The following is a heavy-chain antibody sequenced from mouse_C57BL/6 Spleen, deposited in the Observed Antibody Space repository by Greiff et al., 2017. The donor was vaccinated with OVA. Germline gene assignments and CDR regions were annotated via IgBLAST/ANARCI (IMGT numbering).Heavy chain of an antibody. D-gene: IGHD1-1*01. CDR2: INPGSGGT. CDR3: ARFGSSYWFAY. Sequence: QVQLQQSGAELVRPGTSVKVSCKASGYAFTNYLIEWVKQRPGQGLEWIGVINPGSGGTNYNEKFKGKATLTADKSSSTAYMQLSSLTSEDSAVYFCARFGSSYWFAYWGQGTLVTVSA. J-gene: IGHJ3*01. V-gene: IGHV1-54*01. CDR1: GYAFTNYL.